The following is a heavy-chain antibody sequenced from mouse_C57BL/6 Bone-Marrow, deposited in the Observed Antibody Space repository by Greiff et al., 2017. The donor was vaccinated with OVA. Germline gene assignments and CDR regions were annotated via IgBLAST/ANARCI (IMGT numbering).Heavy chain of an antibody. CDR3: AREGGYYGYWYFDV. Sequence: VQLQQSGAELARPGASVKLSCKASGYTFTSYGISWVKQRTGQGLEWIGEIYPRSGNTYYNEKFKGKATLTADKSSSTAYMELRSPTSEDSAVYFCAREGGYYGYWYFDVWGTGTTVTVSS. CDR1: GYTFTSYG. V-gene: IGHV1-81*01. J-gene: IGHJ1*03. D-gene: IGHD2-3*01. CDR2: IYPRSGNT.